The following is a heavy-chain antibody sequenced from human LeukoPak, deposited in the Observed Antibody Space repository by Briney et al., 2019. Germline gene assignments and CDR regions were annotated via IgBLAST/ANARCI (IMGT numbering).Heavy chain of an antibody. Sequence: SQTLSLTCTVSGGSISSGSYYWSWIRQPAGKGLEWIGRIYTSGSTNYNPSLKSRVTISVDTSKNQFSLKLSSATAADTAVYYCARDFAYYYDSSGYEYNWFDPWGQGTLVTVSS. CDR2: IYTSGST. D-gene: IGHD3-22*01. CDR1: GGSISSGSYY. V-gene: IGHV4-61*02. CDR3: ARDFAYYYDSSGYEYNWFDP. J-gene: IGHJ5*02.